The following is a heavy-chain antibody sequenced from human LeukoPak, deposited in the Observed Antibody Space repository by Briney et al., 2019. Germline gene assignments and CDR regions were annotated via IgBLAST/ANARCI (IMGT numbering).Heavy chain of an antibody. CDR2: IIPIFGTA. J-gene: IGHJ3*02. V-gene: IGHV1-69*05. D-gene: IGHD3-22*01. CDR3: ARGRDYYDSSGYYQNAFDI. Sequence: SVKVSCNASGGTFSSYAIIWGRQAPGQGLEWRGGIIPIFGTANYSQKIQGRVTITTDESTSTAYMELSSLRSEDTAVYYCARGRDYYDSSGYYQNAFDIWGQGTMVTVSS. CDR1: GGTFSSYA.